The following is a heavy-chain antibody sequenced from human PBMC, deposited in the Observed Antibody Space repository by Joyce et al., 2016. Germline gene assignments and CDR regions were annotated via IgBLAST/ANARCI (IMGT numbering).Heavy chain of an antibody. D-gene: IGHD3-16*02. CDR3: ARHLGGSYHFDY. CDR2: MSTRGTT. Sequence: QLQLKESGPGLVKPSETLSLSCTVSGGSINSESYYWGWVGQSSVKGLEWSGSMSTRGTTYYNPPLRSRVTMSVDTSENQFSLRLSSVTATDTATYYCARHLGGSYHFDYWGPGALVTVSS. CDR1: GGSINSESYY. V-gene: IGHV4-39*01. J-gene: IGHJ4*02.